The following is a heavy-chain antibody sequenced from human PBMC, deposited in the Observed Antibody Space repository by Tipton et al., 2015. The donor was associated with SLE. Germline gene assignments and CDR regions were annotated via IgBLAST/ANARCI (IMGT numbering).Heavy chain of an antibody. D-gene: IGHD3-10*01. CDR3: ARELLSEKGSFDY. J-gene: IGHJ4*02. Sequence: LRLSCAVYGGSFSGYYWSWIRQPPGKGLEWIGEINHSGSTNYNPSLKSRVTISVDTSKNQFSLKLSPVTAADTAVYYCARELLSEKGSFDYWGQGTLVTVSS. CDR2: INHSGST. V-gene: IGHV4-34*01. CDR1: GGSFSGYY.